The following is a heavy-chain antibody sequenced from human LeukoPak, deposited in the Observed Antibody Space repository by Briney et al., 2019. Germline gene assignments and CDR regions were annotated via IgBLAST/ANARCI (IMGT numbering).Heavy chain of an antibody. CDR1: GGSISSNNW. CDR3: ARNMVGETTFDY. CDR2: ISHSGST. J-gene: IGHJ4*02. D-gene: IGHD2/OR15-2a*01. Sequence: SETLSLTCAVSGGSISSNNWWSWIRQPPGKGLEWIGEISHSGSTGYNPSLKSRVTISVDKSKNHFSLKLSSVTAADTAVYYCARNMVGETTFDYWGQGTLVTVSS. V-gene: IGHV4-4*02.